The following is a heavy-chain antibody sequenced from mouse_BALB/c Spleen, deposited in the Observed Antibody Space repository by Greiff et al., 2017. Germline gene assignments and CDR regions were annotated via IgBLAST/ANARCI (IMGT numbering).Heavy chain of an antibody. Sequence: EVKLVESGGGLVKPGGSLKLSCAASGFTFSSYAMSWVRQTPEKRLEWVATISSGGSYTYYPDSVKGRFTISRDNAKNTLYLQMSSVRSEDTAMYYCVRHGDGYPFAYWGQGTLVTVSA. CDR3: VRHGDGYPFAY. CDR2: ISSGGSYT. V-gene: IGHV5-9-3*01. J-gene: IGHJ3*01. D-gene: IGHD2-3*01. CDR1: GFTFSSYA.